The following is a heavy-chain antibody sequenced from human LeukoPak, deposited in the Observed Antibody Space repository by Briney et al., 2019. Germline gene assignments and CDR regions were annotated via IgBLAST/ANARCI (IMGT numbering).Heavy chain of an antibody. V-gene: IGHV1-24*01. D-gene: IGHD2-8*01. CDR2: FDPEDGET. Sequence: ASVKVSCKVSGYTLTELTMHWVRQAPGKGLEWMGGFDPEDGETIYAQKVQGRVTMTEDTSTDTAYMELSSLRSEDTAVYYCATAVFPGVWFDPWGQGTLVTVSS. CDR3: ATAVFPGVWFDP. CDR1: GYTLTELT. J-gene: IGHJ5*02.